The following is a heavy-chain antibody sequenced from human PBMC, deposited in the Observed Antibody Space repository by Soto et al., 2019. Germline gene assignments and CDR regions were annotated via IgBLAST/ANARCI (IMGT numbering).Heavy chain of an antibody. Sequence: QVQLVQSGAEVKKPGASVKVSCKASGYTFTSYGISWVRQAPGQGREWMGWISAYNGNTNYAQKLQGRVTMTTDTSTRTAYMELMRLRADDTDVYYCARDRGSSGYYQECFDYWGQGTLGTDSS. V-gene: IGHV1-18*04. J-gene: IGHJ4*02. CDR1: GYTFTSYG. CDR2: ISAYNGNT. CDR3: ARDRGSSGYYQECFDY. D-gene: IGHD3-22*01.